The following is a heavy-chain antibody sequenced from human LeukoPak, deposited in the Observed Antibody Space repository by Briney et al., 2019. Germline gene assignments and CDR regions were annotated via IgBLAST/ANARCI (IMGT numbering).Heavy chain of an antibody. CDR2: IIPILGIA. V-gene: IGHV1-69*04. D-gene: IGHD3-22*01. Sequence: ASVKVSCKASGGTFSSYAISWVRQAPGQGLEWMGRIIPILGIANYAQKFQGRVTITADKSTSTAYMELSSLRSEDTAVCYCAREGRYYYDSSGYYYLWGQGTLVTVSS. CDR1: GGTFSSYA. CDR3: AREGRYYYDSSGYYYL. J-gene: IGHJ4*02.